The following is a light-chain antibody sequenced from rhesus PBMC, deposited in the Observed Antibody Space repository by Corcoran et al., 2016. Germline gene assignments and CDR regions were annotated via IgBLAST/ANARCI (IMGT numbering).Light chain of an antibody. J-gene: IGKJ2*01. CDR3: QQHDNSPYS. CDR1: QGISNW. CDR2: RAS. Sequence: DIQMTQSPSSLSASVGDRVTITCRASQGISNWLAWYQQKPGKAPKFLIYRASNLETGVPSRFRGSESGTDFTRTISSLQPEEIATYYCQQHDNSPYSFGQGAKVEIK. V-gene: IGKV1-69*01.